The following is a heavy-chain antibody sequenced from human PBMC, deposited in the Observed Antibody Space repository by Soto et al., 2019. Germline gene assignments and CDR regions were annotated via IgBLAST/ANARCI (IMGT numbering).Heavy chain of an antibody. J-gene: IGHJ4*02. Sequence: QVQLQESGPGLVKPSETLSLTCSVSGGSISGSYWSWIRQSPGKGLEWLGYVYYTGSTNYSPSLRSCVSMSVDTSKNEFSLRLSSVTAADTAVYFCARSVAVPGAHIDYWGQGTQVTVSS. D-gene: IGHD6-19*01. CDR2: VYYTGST. CDR3: ARSVAVPGAHIDY. CDR1: GGSISGSY. V-gene: IGHV4-59*01.